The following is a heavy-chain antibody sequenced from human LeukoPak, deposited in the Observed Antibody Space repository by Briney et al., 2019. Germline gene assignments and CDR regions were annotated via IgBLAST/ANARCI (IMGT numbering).Heavy chain of an antibody. CDR3: TRVGTYGSGSYLSWLDY. CDR1: GGSMSNYY. Sequence: SETLSLTCTVSGGSMSNYYWSWIRQPAGKGLEWIGRIYSTGSTNYNPSLKSRVTMSVDMSKNQFSLKLNSVTAADTAVYYCTRVGTYGSGSYLSWLDYWGQGTLVTVSS. CDR2: IYSTGST. D-gene: IGHD3-10*01. V-gene: IGHV4-4*07. J-gene: IGHJ4*02.